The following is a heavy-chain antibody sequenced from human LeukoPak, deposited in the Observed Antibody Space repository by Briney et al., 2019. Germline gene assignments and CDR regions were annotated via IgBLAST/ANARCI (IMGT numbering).Heavy chain of an antibody. CDR2: ISWNSGSI. J-gene: IGHJ5*02. D-gene: IGHD6-6*01. V-gene: IGHV3-9*01. CDR1: GFTFDDYA. Sequence: PGRSLRLSCAASGFTFDDYAMHWVRQAPGKGLEWVSGISWNSGSIGYADSVKGRFTISRDNAKNSLYLQMNSLRAEDTALYYCAKASISWFDPWGQGTLVTVSS. CDR3: AKASISWFDP.